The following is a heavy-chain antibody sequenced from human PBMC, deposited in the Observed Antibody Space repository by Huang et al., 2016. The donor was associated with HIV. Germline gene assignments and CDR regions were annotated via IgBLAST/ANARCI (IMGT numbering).Heavy chain of an antibody. V-gene: IGHV3-7*01. CDR3: ATKTAGMDI. CDR1: TFTFGAYW. CDR2: IKQDESEK. Sequence: VESGGRSVQPGGSIKLSCVGSTFTFGAYWMSWVRQPPGKRMDWVANIKQDESEKYYVDSVKGRFNISRDNARKVLFLEMDNLRVEDTAMYFCATKTAGMDIWGQGTTVTVSS. D-gene: IGHD1-7*01. J-gene: IGHJ6*02.